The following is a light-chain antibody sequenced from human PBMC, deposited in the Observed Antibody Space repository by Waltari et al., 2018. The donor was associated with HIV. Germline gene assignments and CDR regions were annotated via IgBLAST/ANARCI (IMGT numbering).Light chain of an antibody. V-gene: IGLV1-44*01. CDR1: PSNTGTNV. J-gene: IGLJ2*01. CDR3: ATWDDTPTGHVL. CDR2: SNN. Sequence: QSVLAQPPSVSGTPGPRVTIPCSGPPSNTGTNVVNWYQQVPVTAPKLPISSNNQRPSGVPDRFSGFKSGTSASLAINGLQSEDEADYYCATWDDTPTGHVLFGGGTKVTVL.